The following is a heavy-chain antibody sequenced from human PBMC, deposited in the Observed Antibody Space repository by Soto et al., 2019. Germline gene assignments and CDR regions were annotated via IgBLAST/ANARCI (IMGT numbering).Heavy chain of an antibody. CDR2: MSPKTANT. CDR1: GYTFTSYD. V-gene: IGHV1-8*01. J-gene: IGHJ6*02. Sequence: GASVKVSCKASGYTFTSYDINWVRQTAGQGLEWMGWMSPKTANTGYAQKFQGRVTMTRSTSISTAYMELSSLTSEDTAVYYCARDPSYYGMDVWGQGTTVTVSS. CDR3: ARDPSYYGMDV.